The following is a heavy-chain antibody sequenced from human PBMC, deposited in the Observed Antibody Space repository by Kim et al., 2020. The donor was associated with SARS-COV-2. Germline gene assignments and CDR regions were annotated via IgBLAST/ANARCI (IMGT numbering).Heavy chain of an antibody. CDR3: ASISLSAAGYFDY. D-gene: IGHD6-13*01. J-gene: IGHJ4*02. Sequence: SETLSLTCTVSGGSISSGGYYWSWIRQHPGKGLEWIGYIYYSGSTYYNPSLKSRVTISVDTSKNQFSLKLSSVTAADTAVYYCASISLSAAGYFDYWGQGTLVTVSS. V-gene: IGHV4-31*03. CDR1: GGSISSGGYY. CDR2: IYYSGST.